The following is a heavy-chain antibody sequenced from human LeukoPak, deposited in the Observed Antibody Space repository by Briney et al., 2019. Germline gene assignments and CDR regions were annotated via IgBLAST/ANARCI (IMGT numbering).Heavy chain of an antibody. CDR2: FDPEDGET. CDR1: GYTLTELS. Sequence: GASVKVSCKVSGYTLTELSMHWVRQAPGKGLEWMGGFDPEDGETFYAQKFQGRVTMTEDTSTDTAYMELSSLRSEDTAVYYCATSYYYHSGDCYRTDYWGQGTLVTVSS. CDR3: ATSYYYHSGDCYRTDY. V-gene: IGHV1-24*01. D-gene: IGHD3-22*01. J-gene: IGHJ4*02.